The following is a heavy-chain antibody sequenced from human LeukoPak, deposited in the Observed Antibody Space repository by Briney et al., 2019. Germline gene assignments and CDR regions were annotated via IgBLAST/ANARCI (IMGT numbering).Heavy chain of an antibody. CDR3: ARVAVLRYFDWLSSIIYFDY. V-gene: IGHV4-34*01. Sequence: PSETLSLTCAVYGGSFSGYYWSWIRQPPGKGLEWIGEINHSGSTNYNPSLKSRVTISVDTSKNQFSLKLSSATAADTAVYYCARVAVLRYFDWLSSIIYFDYWGQGTLVTVSS. D-gene: IGHD3-9*01. CDR1: GGSFSGYY. J-gene: IGHJ4*02. CDR2: INHSGST.